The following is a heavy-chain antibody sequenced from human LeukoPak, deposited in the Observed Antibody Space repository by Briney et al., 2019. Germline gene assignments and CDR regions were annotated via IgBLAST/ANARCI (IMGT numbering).Heavy chain of an antibody. D-gene: IGHD3-16*01. CDR2: IKQDGSEK. Sequence: GGSLRLSCAASGFTFSYYGMHWVRQAPGKGLEWVANIKQDGSEKYYVDSVKRRFTISRDNTKNLLYLEMNSLRAEDTAMYYCVRDVGAVRGEVYFDYWGQGTLVTVSS. CDR1: GFTFSYYG. V-gene: IGHV3-7*01. J-gene: IGHJ4*02. CDR3: VRDVGAVRGEVYFDY.